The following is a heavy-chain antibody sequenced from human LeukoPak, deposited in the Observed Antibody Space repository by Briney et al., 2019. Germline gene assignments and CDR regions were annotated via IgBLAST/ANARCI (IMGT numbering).Heavy chain of an antibody. CDR1: GYTFTGYY. J-gene: IGHJ5*02. Sequence: ASVKASCKASGYTFTGYYMHWVRQAPGQGLEWMGWINPNSGGTNYAQKFQGRVTMTRDTSISTAYMELSRLRSDDTAVYYCARRTLPAAIAGVADNWFDPWGQGTLVTVSS. D-gene: IGHD2-2*01. CDR3: ARRTLPAAIAGVADNWFDP. CDR2: INPNSGGT. V-gene: IGHV1-2*02.